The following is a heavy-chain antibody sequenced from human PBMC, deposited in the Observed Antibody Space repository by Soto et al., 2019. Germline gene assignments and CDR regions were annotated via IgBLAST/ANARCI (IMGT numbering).Heavy chain of an antibody. CDR1: GYTFTSYY. CDR2: INPSGGST. V-gene: IGHV1-46*01. CDR3: ARVTIAARPSDAFVI. J-gene: IGHJ3*02. Sequence: ASVKVSCKASGYTFTSYYMHWVRQAPGQGLEWMGIINPSGGSTSYAQKFQGRVTMTRDTSTSTVYMELSSLRSEDTAVYYCARVTIAARPSDAFVIWGKGTMVTVS. D-gene: IGHD6-6*01.